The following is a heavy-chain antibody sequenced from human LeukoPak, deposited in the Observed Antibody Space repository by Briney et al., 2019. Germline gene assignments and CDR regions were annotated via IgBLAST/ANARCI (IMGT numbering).Heavy chain of an antibody. CDR2: ISYDGSNN. Sequence: TGGSLRLSCAASGFTFSSYGMHWVRQAPGKGLEWVAVISYDGSNNYYGDSVKGRFTISRDNSKNTLYLQMNSQRAEDTAVYYCAKVHCSRTSCYWNDAFDIWGQGTMVTISS. CDR3: AKVHCSRTSCYWNDAFDI. V-gene: IGHV3-30*18. D-gene: IGHD2-2*01. CDR1: GFTFSSYG. J-gene: IGHJ3*02.